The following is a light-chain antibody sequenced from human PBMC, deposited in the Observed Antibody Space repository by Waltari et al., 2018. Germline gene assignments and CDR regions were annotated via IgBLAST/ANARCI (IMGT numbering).Light chain of an antibody. CDR3: QHYVSLPVT. J-gene: IGKJ1*01. V-gene: IGKV3-20*01. CDR2: HAS. CDR1: QSLSIY. Sequence: EIVLTQSPGTLSLSQGERATLSCRASQSLSIYLAWSRQKPGRAPRLLIYHASIRATGVPDRFSGSGSGTDFSLTISRLEPEDFAVYYCQHYVSLPVTFGQGTKVEIK.